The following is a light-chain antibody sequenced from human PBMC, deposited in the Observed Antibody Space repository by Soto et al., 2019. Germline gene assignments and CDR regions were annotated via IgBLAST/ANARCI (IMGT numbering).Light chain of an antibody. CDR2: EVS. Sequence: QSALTQPPSASGSPGQSVTISCTGTSSDVGGYNYVSWYQQHPGKAPKLMIYEVSKRPSGVPDRFSGSKSGNTASLTVSGLQAEDEADYYCSSYAGSSNLMVVFGGGTKVTVL. CDR1: SSDVGGYNY. CDR3: SSYAGSSNLMVV. V-gene: IGLV2-8*01. J-gene: IGLJ2*01.